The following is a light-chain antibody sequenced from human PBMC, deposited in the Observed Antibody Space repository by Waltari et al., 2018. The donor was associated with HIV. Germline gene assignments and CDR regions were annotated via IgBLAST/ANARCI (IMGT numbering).Light chain of an antibody. CDR1: ALPKNY. Sequence: SYELTQPPSVSVSPGQTARITCSGDALPKNYAYGFQQKPGQAPVLVLNQDTERPSGIPERLSGSSLGKMVTLTITGVQAEDEADYYCQSTDRSGTYWVFGGGTKLTVL. V-gene: IGLV3-25*03. CDR2: QDT. J-gene: IGLJ3*02. CDR3: QSTDRSGTYWV.